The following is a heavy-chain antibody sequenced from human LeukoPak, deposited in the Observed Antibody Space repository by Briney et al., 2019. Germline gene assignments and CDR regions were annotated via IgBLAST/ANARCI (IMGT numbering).Heavy chain of an antibody. Sequence: GSLRLSCAASGFTFSTYAMSWVRQPPGKGLEWIGEINHSGSTNYNPSLKSRATISVDTSKNQFSLKLSSVTAADTAVYYCATADNYDILTGFYNGDYWGQGTLVTASS. V-gene: IGHV4-34*08. CDR1: GFTFSTYA. CDR2: INHSGST. CDR3: ATADNYDILTGFYNGDY. D-gene: IGHD3-9*01. J-gene: IGHJ4*02.